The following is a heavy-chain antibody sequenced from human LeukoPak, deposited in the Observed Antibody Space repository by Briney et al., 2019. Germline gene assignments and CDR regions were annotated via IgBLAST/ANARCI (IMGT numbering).Heavy chain of an antibody. Sequence: ASVKVSCKVSGYTLTELSMHWVRQAPGKGLXXXXVFGPEDGEXXXXXXXXXXXXXXXXXXTDTAYMEXSSLRSEDTAVYYCATLELDSSGYTFDYWGQGTLVTVSS. CDR3: ATLELDSSGYTFDY. CDR2: FGPEDGEX. J-gene: IGHJ4*02. D-gene: IGHD3-22*01. V-gene: IGHV1-24*01. CDR1: GYTLTELS.